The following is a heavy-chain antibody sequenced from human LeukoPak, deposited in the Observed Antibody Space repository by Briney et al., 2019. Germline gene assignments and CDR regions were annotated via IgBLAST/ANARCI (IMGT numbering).Heavy chain of an antibody. CDR1: GFTFSSYA. Sequence: GGSLRLSCAASGFTFSSYAMSWVRQAPGKGLEWVSAISGSSGSTYYADSVKGRFAISRDNSKNTLYLQMNSLRAEDTAVYYCAKDLAADRPYNWFDPWGQGTLVTVSS. D-gene: IGHD6-13*01. J-gene: IGHJ5*02. V-gene: IGHV3-23*01. CDR2: ISGSSGST. CDR3: AKDLAADRPYNWFDP.